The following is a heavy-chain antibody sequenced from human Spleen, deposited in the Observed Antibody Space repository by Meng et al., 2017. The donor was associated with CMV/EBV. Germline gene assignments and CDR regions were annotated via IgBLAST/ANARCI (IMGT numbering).Heavy chain of an antibody. Sequence: ASGYAFTGYYMHWVRQAPGQGLEWMGWINPNTGGTNYAQKFQRRVTMTRDTSISTAYMDVSRLTSDDTAIYYCARVIAVAGTAPFDYWGQGTLVTVSS. CDR1: GYAFTGYY. D-gene: IGHD6-19*01. V-gene: IGHV1-2*02. CDR2: INPNTGGT. CDR3: ARVIAVAGTAPFDY. J-gene: IGHJ4*02.